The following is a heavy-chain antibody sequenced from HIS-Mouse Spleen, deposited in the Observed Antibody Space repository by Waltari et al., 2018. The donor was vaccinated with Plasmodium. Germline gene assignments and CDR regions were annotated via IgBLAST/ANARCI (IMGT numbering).Heavy chain of an antibody. Sequence: QLQLQESGPGLVKPSETLSLTCTVSGGSISSSSYYWGWIRQPPGKGLEWIGRIDYSGSTYYNPSLKSRVTISVDTSKNQVSLKLSSVTAADTAVYYCARDRITGTSYFDYWGQGTLVTVSS. D-gene: IGHD1-7*01. CDR2: IDYSGST. J-gene: IGHJ4*02. CDR1: GGSISSSSYY. CDR3: ARDRITGTSYFDY. V-gene: IGHV4-39*07.